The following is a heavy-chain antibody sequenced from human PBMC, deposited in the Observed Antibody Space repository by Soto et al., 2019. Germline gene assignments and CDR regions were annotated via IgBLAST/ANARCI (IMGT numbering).Heavy chain of an antibody. CDR3: ASVRGGYYNRYYYYYMDV. Sequence: GGSLRLSCAASGFTFSSYWMSWVRQAPGKGLEWVANIKQDGSEKYYVDSVKGRFTISRDNAKNSLYLQMNSLRAEDTAVYYCASVRGGYYNRYYYYYMDVWGKGTTVTVSS. CDR1: GFTFSSYW. J-gene: IGHJ6*03. V-gene: IGHV3-7*01. D-gene: IGHD3-3*01. CDR2: IKQDGSEK.